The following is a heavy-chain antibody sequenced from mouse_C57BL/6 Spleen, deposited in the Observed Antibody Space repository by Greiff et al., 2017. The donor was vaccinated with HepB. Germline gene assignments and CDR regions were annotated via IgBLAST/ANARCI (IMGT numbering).Heavy chain of an antibody. CDR2: INPYNGDT. CDR1: GYSFTGYF. CDR3: ARRTPYYAMDD. Sequence: VQLQQSGPELVKPGDSVKISCKASGYSFTGYFMNWVMQSHGKSLEWIGRINPYNGDTFYNQKFKGKATLTVDKSSSTAHMELRSLTSEDSAVYYCARRTPYYAMDDWGQGTSVTVSS. J-gene: IGHJ4*01. V-gene: IGHV1-20*01.